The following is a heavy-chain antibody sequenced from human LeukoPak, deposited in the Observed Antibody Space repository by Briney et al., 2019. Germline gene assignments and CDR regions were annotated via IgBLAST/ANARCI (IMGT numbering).Heavy chain of an antibody. V-gene: IGHV3-49*04. J-gene: IGHJ4*02. D-gene: IGHD3-22*01. CDR2: IRTKAYGGTT. CDR1: AFSFGDYV. Sequence: PGGSLRLSCTASAFSFGDYVMSWVRQAPGMGLEWVGLIRTKAYGGTTEYAASVKGRFTISRDDSKNIAYLQMNSLKTEDAAMYYCTRVGDGSGCFNYWGQGAVVSVSS. CDR3: TRVGDGSGCFNY.